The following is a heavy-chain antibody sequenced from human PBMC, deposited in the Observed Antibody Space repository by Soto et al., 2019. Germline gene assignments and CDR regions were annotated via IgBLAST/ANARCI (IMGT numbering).Heavy chain of an antibody. V-gene: IGHV3-23*01. D-gene: IGHD2-15*01. CDR1: GFTFSSYA. CDR3: AKEPTSTLYCSGGSCPHGPFDY. CDR2: ISGSGGST. J-gene: IGHJ4*02. Sequence: PGGSLRLSCAASGFTFSSYAMSWVRQAPGKGLEWVSAISGSGGSTYYADSVKGRFTISRDNSKNTLYLQMNSLGAEDTAVYYCAKEPTSTLYCSGGSCPHGPFDYWGQGTLVTVSS.